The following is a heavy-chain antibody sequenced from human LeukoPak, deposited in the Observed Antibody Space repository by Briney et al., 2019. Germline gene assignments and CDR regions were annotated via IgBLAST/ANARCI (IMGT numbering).Heavy chain of an antibody. CDR3: ARDGVGATPEFDY. D-gene: IGHD1-26*01. CDR2: INAGNGST. V-gene: IGHV1-3*01. CDR1: GYTFTSYA. J-gene: IGHJ4*02. Sequence: ASVKVSCKASGYTFTSYAMHWVRQAPGQRLEWMGWINAGNGSTKYSQKFQGRVTITRDTSASTAYMGLSSLRSEDTAVYYCARDGVGATPEFDYWGQGTLVTVSS.